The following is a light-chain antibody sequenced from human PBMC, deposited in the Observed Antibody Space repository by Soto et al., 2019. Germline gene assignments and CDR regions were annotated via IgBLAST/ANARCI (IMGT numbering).Light chain of an antibody. J-gene: IGKJ1*01. V-gene: IGKV3-20*01. Sequence: EIVLTQSPGTRSLSPGDTAALSCRASQSVSSRYLAWYQQKSGQAPRLLIYATSSRATDIPDRFIGYGSGTDFTLTISGLEPEDFAVYYCQQYGSSLSTFGQGTKVDIK. CDR2: ATS. CDR1: QSVSSRY. CDR3: QQYGSSLST.